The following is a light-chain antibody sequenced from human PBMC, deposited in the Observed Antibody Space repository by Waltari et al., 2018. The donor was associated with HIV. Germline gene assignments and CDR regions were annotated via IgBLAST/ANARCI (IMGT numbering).Light chain of an antibody. J-gene: IGKJ4*01. CDR1: QGISKY. Sequence: DIQMTQSPSSLSASVGDRVTITCRASQGISKYLAWFQHHPGKAPQSLIYAASSLQSGVPSRFSGSGSGTDFTLTINSLQPDDFATYYCQQYNSNPRTFGGGTRVEIK. CDR3: QQYNSNPRT. V-gene: IGKV1-16*01. CDR2: AAS.